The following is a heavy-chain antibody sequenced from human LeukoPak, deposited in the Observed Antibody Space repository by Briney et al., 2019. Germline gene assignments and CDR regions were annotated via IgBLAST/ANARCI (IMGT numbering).Heavy chain of an antibody. Sequence: PSQTLSLTCTVSGGSISSGGYYWSWIRQHPGKGLEWIGYIYYSGSTYYNPSLKSRVTISVDTSKNQFSLKLSSVTAADTAMYYRARGRYCSSTSCLYFDYWGQGTLVTVSS. D-gene: IGHD2-2*01. CDR3: ARGRYCSSTSCLYFDY. J-gene: IGHJ4*02. V-gene: IGHV4-31*03. CDR1: GGSISSGGYY. CDR2: IYYSGST.